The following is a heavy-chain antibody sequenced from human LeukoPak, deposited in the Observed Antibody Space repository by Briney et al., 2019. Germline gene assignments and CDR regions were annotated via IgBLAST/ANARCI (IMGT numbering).Heavy chain of an antibody. CDR2: IYPGDSDT. Sequence: GESLKISCKGSGYSFTSYWIGWMRQMPGKGLEWMGIIYPGDSDTRYSPSFQGQVTISADKSISTAYLQWSSLKASDTAMYYCARSPLGQQLVQTNWFDPWGQGTLVTVSS. D-gene: IGHD6-13*01. CDR3: ARSPLGQQLVQTNWFDP. V-gene: IGHV5-51*01. CDR1: GYSFTSYW. J-gene: IGHJ5*02.